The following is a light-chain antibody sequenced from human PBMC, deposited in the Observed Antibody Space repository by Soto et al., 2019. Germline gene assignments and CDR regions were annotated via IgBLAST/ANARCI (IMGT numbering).Light chain of an antibody. J-gene: IGLJ2*01. CDR2: EAT. V-gene: IGLV2-14*01. CDR1: SGDIGGYNY. CDR3: SSYTTNDTTVV. Sequence: QSALTQPASVSGSPGQSITISCTGTSGDIGGYNYVSWYQQHPGKAPKLPISEATNRPSGVSNRFSGSKSGNTASLTISGVQDEDDADYYCSSYTTNDTTVVFGRGTQLTVL.